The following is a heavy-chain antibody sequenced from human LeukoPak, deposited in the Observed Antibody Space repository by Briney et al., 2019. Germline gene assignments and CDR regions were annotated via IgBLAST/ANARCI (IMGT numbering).Heavy chain of an antibody. Sequence: PSETLSLTCTVSGGPISSYYWSWIRQPPGKGLEWIGNVYYSGSTNYNPSLKSRVTISVDTSKNQFSLKLSSVTAADTAVYYCARGGAYYDILTGYSYNWFDPWGQGTLVTVSS. CDR1: GGPISSYY. J-gene: IGHJ5*02. CDR3: ARGGAYYDILTGYSYNWFDP. CDR2: VYYSGST. V-gene: IGHV4-59*01. D-gene: IGHD3-9*01.